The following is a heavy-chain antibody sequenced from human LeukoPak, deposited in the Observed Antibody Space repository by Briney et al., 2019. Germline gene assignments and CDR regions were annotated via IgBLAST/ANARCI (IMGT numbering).Heavy chain of an antibody. CDR1: GYTFTSYG. CDR2: ISAYNGNT. CDR3: ARWCHYYDSSGYYYYGMDV. Sequence: GASVKVSCKASGYTFTSYGISWVRQPPGQGLEWMGWISAYNGNTNYAQKLQGRVTMTTDTSTSTAYMELRRLRSDDTAVYYCARWCHYYDSSGYYYYGMDVWGQGTTVTVSS. J-gene: IGHJ6*02. D-gene: IGHD3-22*01. V-gene: IGHV1-18*01.